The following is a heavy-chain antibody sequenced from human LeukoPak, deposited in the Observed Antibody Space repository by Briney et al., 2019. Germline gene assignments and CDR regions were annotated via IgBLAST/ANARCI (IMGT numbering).Heavy chain of an antibody. CDR1: GGSISDYY. V-gene: IGHV4-4*07. CDR3: ARVDQNAGSADYYYHALDV. CDR2: IYSSGSI. Sequence: PSETLSLTCTVSGGSISDYYWSWIRQPAGKGLEWIGRIYSSGSINYNPSLKSRVTRSVDTSKNQFSLKLSSVTAADTAIYYCARVDQNAGSADYYYHALDVWGQGTTVTVSS. J-gene: IGHJ6*02.